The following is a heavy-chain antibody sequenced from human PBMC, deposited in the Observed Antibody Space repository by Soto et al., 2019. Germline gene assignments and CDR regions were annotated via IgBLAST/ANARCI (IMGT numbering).Heavy chain of an antibody. CDR1: GGTFSSYT. J-gene: IGHJ6*02. D-gene: IGHD3-10*01. CDR2: IIPILGIA. CDR3: ARANPMVRGVISYYYYGMDV. V-gene: IGHV1-69*02. Sequence: ASVKVSCKASGGTFSSYTISWVRQAPGQGLEWMGRIIPILGIANYAQKFQGRVTITADKSTSTAYMELSSLRSEDTAVYYCARANPMVRGVISYYYYGMDVWGQGTTVTVSS.